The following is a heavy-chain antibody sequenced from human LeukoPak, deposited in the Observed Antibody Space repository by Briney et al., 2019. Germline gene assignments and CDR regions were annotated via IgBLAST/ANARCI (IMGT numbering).Heavy chain of an antibody. CDR1: GFTFSNAW. J-gene: IGHJ5*02. CDR2: IKSKTDGGTT. D-gene: IGHD3-3*01. V-gene: IGHV3-15*01. Sequence: GGSLRLSCAASGFTFSNAWMSWVRQAPGKGLEWVGRIKSKTDGGTTDYAAPVKGRFTISRDDSKNTLYLQMNSLKTEDTAVYYCTTDQSYDFWSGYLGPWFDPWGQGTLVTVSS. CDR3: TTDQSYDFWSGYLGPWFDP.